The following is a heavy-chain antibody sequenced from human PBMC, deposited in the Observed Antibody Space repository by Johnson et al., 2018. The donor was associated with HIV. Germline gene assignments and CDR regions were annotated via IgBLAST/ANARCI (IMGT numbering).Heavy chain of an antibody. CDR3: ARGHRRPSRSSSWVAGEACEI. D-gene: IGHD6-13*01. V-gene: IGHV3-20*04. CDR2: IYWNGGRA. CDR1: GFSFDDYG. Sequence: VQLVESGGGVVRPGGSLRLSCAASGFSFDDYGMSWVRQAPGKGLEWVSTIYWNGGRAAYADSVKGRFTLSRAHSKNTRYLQMNSLRAEGTAVYYCARGHRRPSRSSSWVAGEACEIWGQGTMVTVSS. J-gene: IGHJ3*02.